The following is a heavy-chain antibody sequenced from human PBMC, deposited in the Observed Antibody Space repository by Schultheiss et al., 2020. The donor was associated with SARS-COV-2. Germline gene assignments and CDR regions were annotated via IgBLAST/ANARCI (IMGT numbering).Heavy chain of an antibody. Sequence: GGSLRLSCAASGFTVSSNYMSWVRQAPGKGLEWVAVISYDGSNKYYADSVKGRFTISRDNSKNTLYLQMNSLRAEDTAVYYCARQYYYDSSGYYAFDYWGQGTLVTVSS. V-gene: IGHV3-30*03. CDR2: ISYDGSNK. CDR3: ARQYYYDSSGYYAFDY. J-gene: IGHJ4*02. D-gene: IGHD3-22*01. CDR1: GFTVSSNY.